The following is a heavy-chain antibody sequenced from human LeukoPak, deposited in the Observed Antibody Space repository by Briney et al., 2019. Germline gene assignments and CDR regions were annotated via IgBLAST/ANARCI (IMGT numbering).Heavy chain of an antibody. CDR3: ARGGQPGGETDY. V-gene: IGHV3-48*03. CDR1: GFTFSSYE. Sequence: GGSLSLSCAASGFTFSSYEMNWVRQAPGKGLEWVSYISSSGSTIYYADSVKGRFTISRDNAKNSLYLQMNSLRAEETAVYYCARGGQPGGETDYWGQGTLVTVSS. D-gene: IGHD1-14*01. CDR2: ISSSGSTI. J-gene: IGHJ4*02.